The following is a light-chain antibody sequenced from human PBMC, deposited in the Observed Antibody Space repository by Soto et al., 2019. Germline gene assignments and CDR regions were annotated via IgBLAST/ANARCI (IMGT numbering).Light chain of an antibody. CDR3: CSYAGSSTWV. CDR1: RSDVGGYNH. Sequence: QSALTQPASVSGSPGQSITISCTGTRSDVGGYNHVSWYQQHPGKAPKLMIYDVNKRPSGVSNHFSGSKSGNTASLTISGLQVEDEADYYCCSYAGSSTWVFGAGTKLTVL. J-gene: IGLJ3*02. V-gene: IGLV2-23*02. CDR2: DVN.